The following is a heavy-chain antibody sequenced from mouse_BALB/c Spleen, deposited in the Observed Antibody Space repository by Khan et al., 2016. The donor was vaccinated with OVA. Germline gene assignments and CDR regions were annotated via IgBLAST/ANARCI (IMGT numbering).Heavy chain of an antibody. CDR3: ASHLTGSFAY. CDR2: ISSGGDYT. J-gene: IGHJ3*01. V-gene: IGHV5-6*01. CDR1: GFSFSSYS. Sequence: EVELVVSGGDLVRPGGSLKLSCAASGFSFSSYSMSWVRQTPDKRLEWVATISSGGDYTYYPDSVKGRFTISRDNAKNTLYLHMSSLKSEDTAIYYCASHLTGSFAYWGQGTLVTVSA. D-gene: IGHD4-1*01.